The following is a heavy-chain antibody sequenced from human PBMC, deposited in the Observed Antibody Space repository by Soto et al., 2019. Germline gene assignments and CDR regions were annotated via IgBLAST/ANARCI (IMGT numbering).Heavy chain of an antibody. CDR2: ISAYNDYT. Sequence: ASVKVSCKASVYTFISYGMRWVRQAPGQGLEWMGWISAYNDYTNYAQKLQGRVTMTTDTSTRIAYLELRSLRSDDTAVYYCAREGYYSGSGSYSPPRYYGMDVWGQGTTVTVSS. CDR3: AREGYYSGSGSYSPPRYYGMDV. CDR1: VYTFISYG. V-gene: IGHV1-18*01. D-gene: IGHD3-10*01. J-gene: IGHJ6*02.